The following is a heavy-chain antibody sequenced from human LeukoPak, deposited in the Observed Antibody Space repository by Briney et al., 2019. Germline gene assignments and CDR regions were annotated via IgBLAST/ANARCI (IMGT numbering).Heavy chain of an antibody. D-gene: IGHD5-18*01. CDR3: ARDQGRGYSYDS. V-gene: IGHV3-21*01. J-gene: IGHJ4*02. CDR1: GFTFSSYS. Sequence: GGSLRLSCAASGFTFSSYSMNWVRQAPGKGLEWVSSISSSSSYIYYADSVKGRFTISRDNAKNSLYLQMNSLRAEDAAVYYCARDQGRGYSYDSRGQGTLVTVSS. CDR2: ISSSSSYI.